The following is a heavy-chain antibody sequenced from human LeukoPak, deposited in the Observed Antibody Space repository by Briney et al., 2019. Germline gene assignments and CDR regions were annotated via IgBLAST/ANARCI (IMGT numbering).Heavy chain of an antibody. V-gene: IGHV3-15*05. J-gene: IGHJ6*02. Sequence: GGSLRLSCAASGFTFSNAWMSWVRQAPGKGLEWVGRIKSKTDGGTTDYAAPVKGRFTISRDNAKNSLYLDMNSLRAEDTALYHCARALNGDYYFYGLDVWGQGTTVTVSS. CDR3: ARALNGDYYFYGLDV. D-gene: IGHD4-17*01. CDR1: GFTFSNAW. CDR2: IKSKTDGGTT.